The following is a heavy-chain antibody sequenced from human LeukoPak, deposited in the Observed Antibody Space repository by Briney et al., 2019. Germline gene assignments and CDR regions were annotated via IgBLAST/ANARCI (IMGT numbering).Heavy chain of an antibody. CDR1: GFTFSSYG. J-gene: IGHJ3*02. Sequence: HPGGSLRLSCAASGFTFSSYGMSWVRQAPGKGLEWVANINQDGSEKYYVDSVKGRFTISRDNAKNSLYLQMKSLRAEDTAVYYCARPVYGDYGAFDIWGQGTMVTVSS. CDR2: INQDGSEK. V-gene: IGHV3-7*01. D-gene: IGHD4-17*01. CDR3: ARPVYGDYGAFDI.